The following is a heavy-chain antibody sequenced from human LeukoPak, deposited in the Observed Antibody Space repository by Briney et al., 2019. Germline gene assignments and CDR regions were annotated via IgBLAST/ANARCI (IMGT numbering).Heavy chain of an antibody. CDR3: ANFYVLRFLERGGNWFDP. CDR1: GFTFSSYA. J-gene: IGHJ5*02. Sequence: QPGGSLRLSCAASGFTFSSYAMSWVRQAPGKGLEWVSAISGSGGSTYYADSVKGRFTISRDNSKNTLYLQMNSLRAEDTAVYYCANFYVLRFLERGGNWFDPWGQGTLVTVSS. V-gene: IGHV3-23*01. CDR2: ISGSGGST. D-gene: IGHD3-3*01.